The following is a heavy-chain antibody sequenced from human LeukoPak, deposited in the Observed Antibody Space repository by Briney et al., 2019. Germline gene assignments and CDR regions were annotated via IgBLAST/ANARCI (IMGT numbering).Heavy chain of an antibody. CDR2: VNPNSGNT. CDR1: GYTFARHV. D-gene: IGHD4-23*01. J-gene: IGHJ4*02. V-gene: IGHV1-8*01. CDR3: AGGASRSKLVTIFGY. Sequence: ASVKVSCKASGYTFARHVINWVRQASGQGLEWMGWVNPNSGNTHYARKFQGRLTMTTDTSIATAYMVLSSLRSEDTAGHFCAGGASRSKLVTIFGYLGQGSLVTVSS.